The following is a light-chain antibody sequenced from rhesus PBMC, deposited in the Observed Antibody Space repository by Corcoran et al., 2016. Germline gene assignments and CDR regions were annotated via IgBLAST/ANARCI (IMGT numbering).Light chain of an antibody. CDR2: YTS. CDR3: QQYDDLPFT. J-gene: IGKJ3*01. V-gene: IGKV1-19*01. Sequence: DIQMTQSPSSLSASVGDKVTITCHASQAIAVWLAWYQQTPGKAPKPLIYYTSSLPSGVPARFSGSGSGADYTLTISSLQPEDFATYYCQQYDDLPFTFGPGTKLDIK. CDR1: QAIAVW.